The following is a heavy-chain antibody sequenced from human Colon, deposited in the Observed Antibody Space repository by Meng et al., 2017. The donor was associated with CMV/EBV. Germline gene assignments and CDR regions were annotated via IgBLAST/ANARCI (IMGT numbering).Heavy chain of an antibody. J-gene: IGHJ4*02. D-gene: IGHD3-3*01. CDR2: FSYSGCT. Sequence: SETLSLTCTVSGGSVCSSGYSENYYWDWFRQPPGKGLEWLGSFSYSGCTNFNSSLMSRLAISVDTSKNQFSLSMTSVTAADTAVYCCARDPYDFWSGAPFWGRGTLVTVSS. V-gene: IGHV4-39*07. CDR1: GGSVCSSGYSENYY. CDR3: ARDPYDFWSGAPF.